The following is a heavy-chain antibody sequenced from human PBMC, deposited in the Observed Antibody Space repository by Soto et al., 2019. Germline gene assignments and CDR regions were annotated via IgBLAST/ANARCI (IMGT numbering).Heavy chain of an antibody. D-gene: IGHD2-15*01. CDR1: GFTFTNYG. CDR2: IWYDGSNK. J-gene: IGHJ4*02. CDR3: TRDPDGGSRYYFDS. V-gene: IGHV3-33*01. Sequence: QVQLVESGGGVVQPGRSLRLSCAASGFTFTNYGMHWVRQAPGKGLEWVAVIWYDGSNKYYADSVKGRFTISKDNSQNTLYLQMNNLRAEDTAMYYCTRDPDGGSRYYFDSWGKGTLVTVSS.